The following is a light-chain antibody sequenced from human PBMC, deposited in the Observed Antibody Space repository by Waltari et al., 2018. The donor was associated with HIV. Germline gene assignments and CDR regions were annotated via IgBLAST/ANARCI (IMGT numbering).Light chain of an antibody. Sequence: QSVLTQPPSVSGAPGQTVTIPCTGSSSNIGARAHFDVHWYQQLPGTAPKLLIYGNINRPSGVPDRFSGSKSGASASLAITGLQAEDEADYYCQSYDTRLSGSVFGGGTKLTVL. V-gene: IGLV1-40*01. CDR2: GNI. CDR3: QSYDTRLSGSV. CDR1: SSNIGARAHFD. J-gene: IGLJ3*02.